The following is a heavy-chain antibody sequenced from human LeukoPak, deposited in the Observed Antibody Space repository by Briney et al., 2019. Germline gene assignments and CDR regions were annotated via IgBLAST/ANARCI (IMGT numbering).Heavy chain of an antibody. V-gene: IGHV3-64*02. Sequence: GGSLRLSCAASGFSFSGYAMHWVRQAPGKGLEYVSAITSNGGGTYYADSVKGRFIISRDNSKNTLYLQMGSLRADDMAVYYCAKPFQKAGYYFDYWGQGTLVTVSS. D-gene: IGHD2/OR15-2a*01. CDR2: ITSNGGGT. CDR3: AKPFQKAGYYFDY. CDR1: GFSFSGYA. J-gene: IGHJ4*02.